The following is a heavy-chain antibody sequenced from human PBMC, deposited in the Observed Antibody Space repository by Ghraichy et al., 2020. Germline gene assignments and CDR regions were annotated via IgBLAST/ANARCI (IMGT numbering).Heavy chain of an antibody. CDR3: ARGPDSGSYYVVLDY. CDR1: GYTFTSYG. V-gene: IGHV1-18*01. Sequence: ASVKVSCKASGYTFTSYGISWVRQAPGQGLEWMGWISAYNGNTNYAQKLQGRVTMTTDTSTSTAYMELRSLRSDDTAVYYCARGPDSGSYYVVLDYWGQGTLVTVSS. J-gene: IGHJ4*02. CDR2: ISAYNGNT. D-gene: IGHD1-26*01.